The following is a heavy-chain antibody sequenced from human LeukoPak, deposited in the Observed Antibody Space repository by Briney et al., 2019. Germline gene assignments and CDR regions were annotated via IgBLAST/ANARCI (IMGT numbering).Heavy chain of an antibody. Sequence: WASVKVSCKASGGTFSSYAISWVRQAPGQGLEWMGRIIPIFGIANNAQKFQGRVTITADKSTSTAYMDLRSLRSEDTAVYDCARADSDYDILTGQFDYWGQGTLVTVSS. D-gene: IGHD3-9*01. J-gene: IGHJ4*02. V-gene: IGHV1-69*04. CDR1: GGTFSSYA. CDR3: ARADSDYDILTGQFDY. CDR2: IIPIFGIA.